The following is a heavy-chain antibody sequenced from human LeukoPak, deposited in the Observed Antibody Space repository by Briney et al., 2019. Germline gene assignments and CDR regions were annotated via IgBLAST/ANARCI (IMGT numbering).Heavy chain of an antibody. V-gene: IGHV4-30-2*01. J-gene: IGHJ4*02. CDR1: GGSISSGGYS. D-gene: IGHD4-17*01. CDR2: IYHSGST. Sequence: TLSLTCAVSGGSISSGGYSWSWIRQPPGKGLEWIGYIYHSGSTYYNPSLKSRVTISVDRSKNQFSLKLSSVTAADTAVYYCARATGDYWGQGTLVTVSS. CDR3: ARATGDY.